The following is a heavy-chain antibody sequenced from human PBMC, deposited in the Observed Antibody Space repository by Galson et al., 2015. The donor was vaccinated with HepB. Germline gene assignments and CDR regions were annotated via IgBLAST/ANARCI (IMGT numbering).Heavy chain of an antibody. V-gene: IGHV7-4-1*02. CDR3: ATRSITMVQGVISWRAFDI. CDR2: INTNTGNP. D-gene: IGHD3-10*01. Sequence: SVKVSCKASGYTFTSYAMNWVRQAPGQGLEWMGWINTNTGNPTYAQGFTGRFVFSLNTSVSTAYLQISSLKAEDTAVYYCATRSITMVQGVISWRAFDIWGQGTMVTVSS. CDR1: GYTFTSYA. J-gene: IGHJ3*02.